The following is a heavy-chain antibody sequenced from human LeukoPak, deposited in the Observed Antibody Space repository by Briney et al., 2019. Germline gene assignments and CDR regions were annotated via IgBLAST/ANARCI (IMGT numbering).Heavy chain of an antibody. CDR1: GYTFTGYY. CDR2: INPNSGGT. D-gene: IGHD3-10*01. V-gene: IGHV1-2*06. CDR3: ATASYYYGSGSYYYFDY. Sequence: GASVKVSCKSSGYTFTGYYMHWVRQAPGQRLEWMGRINPNSGGTNYAQKFQGRVTMTRDTSISTAYMELSRLRSDDTAVYYCATASYYYGSGSYYYFDYWGQGTLVTVFS. J-gene: IGHJ4*02.